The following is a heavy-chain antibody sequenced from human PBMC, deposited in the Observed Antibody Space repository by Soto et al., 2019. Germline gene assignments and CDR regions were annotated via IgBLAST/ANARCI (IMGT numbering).Heavy chain of an antibody. CDR3: ARSPPDCSSTSCPERDWFDP. Sequence: SVKVSCKASGGTFSSYAISWVRQAPGQGLEWMGGIIPIFGTANYAQKFQGRVTITADESTSTAYMELSSLRSEDTAVYYCARSPPDCSSTSCPERDWFDPWGQGTLVTSPQ. D-gene: IGHD2-2*01. V-gene: IGHV1-69*13. J-gene: IGHJ5*02. CDR2: IIPIFGTA. CDR1: GGTFSSYA.